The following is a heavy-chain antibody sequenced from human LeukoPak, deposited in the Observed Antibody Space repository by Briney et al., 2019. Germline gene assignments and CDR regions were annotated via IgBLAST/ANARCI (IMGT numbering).Heavy chain of an antibody. CDR3: AKDLSYYDSSGYPY. Sequence: AGGSLRLSCAASGFTFSSYAMSWVRQAPGKGLEWVSAISGSGGSTYYADSVKGRFTISRDNSKNTLYLQMNSLRAEDTAVYYCAKDLSYYDSSGYPYWGQGTLVTVSS. V-gene: IGHV3-23*01. CDR1: GFTFSSYA. J-gene: IGHJ4*02. D-gene: IGHD3-22*01. CDR2: ISGSGGST.